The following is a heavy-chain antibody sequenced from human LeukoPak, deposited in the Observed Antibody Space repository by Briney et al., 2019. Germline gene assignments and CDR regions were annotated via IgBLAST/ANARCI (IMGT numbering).Heavy chain of an antibody. V-gene: IGHV4-59*01. CDR2: ISYSGST. CDR3: ARSEAPTVRGVIMVNWVDP. J-gene: IGHJ5*02. D-gene: IGHD3-10*01. CDR1: GAAINRYF. Sequence: SETLSLTCTVSGAAINRYFGSWIRQPPGKGLEWIGYISYSGSTDYNPSLKSRVTISVDTSRNQFSLKLKSVTAADTAVYYRARSEAPTVRGVIMVNWVDPWGQGTLVTVSS.